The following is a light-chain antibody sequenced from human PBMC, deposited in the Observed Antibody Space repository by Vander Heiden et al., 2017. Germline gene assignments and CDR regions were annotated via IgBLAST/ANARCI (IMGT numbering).Light chain of an antibody. CDR2: SNN. Sequence: QSVLPQPPSASGTPGQRVTLSCSGSSSHIGSNTVNGYQQLPGTAPKLLIYSNNQRPSGVPDRFSGSKSGTSASLAISGLQAEDEADYYCAAWDDSLNGVVFGGGTKLTVL. J-gene: IGLJ2*01. V-gene: IGLV1-44*01. CDR1: SSHIGSNT. CDR3: AAWDDSLNGVV.